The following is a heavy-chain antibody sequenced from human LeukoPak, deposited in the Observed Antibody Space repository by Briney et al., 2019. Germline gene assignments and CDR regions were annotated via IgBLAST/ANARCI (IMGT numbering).Heavy chain of an antibody. J-gene: IGHJ4*02. D-gene: IGHD3-10*01. CDR2: IYYSGST. CDR1: GGSISSYY. CDR3: ARASLRGLWVDY. V-gene: IGHV4-59*01. Sequence: KPSETLSLTCTVSGGSISSYYWSWIRQPPGKGLEWIGYIYYSGSTNYNPSLKSRVTISVDTSKNQFSLKLSSVTAADTAVYYCARASLRGLWVDYWGQGILVTVSS.